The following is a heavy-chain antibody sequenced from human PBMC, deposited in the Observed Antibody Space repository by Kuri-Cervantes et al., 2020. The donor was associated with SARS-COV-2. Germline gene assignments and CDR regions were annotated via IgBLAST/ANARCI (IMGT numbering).Heavy chain of an antibody. Sequence: SETLSLTCTVSGGSISSHYWSWIRQPPGKGLEWIGYVYNSGSTNYNPSLKSRVTISVDTSKNQFSLKLSSVTAADTAVYYCAGQSMLSRSHEYWGQGTLVTVSS. D-gene: IGHD3-16*01. CDR3: AGQSMLSRSHEY. CDR1: GGSISSHY. V-gene: IGHV4-59*08. CDR2: VYNSGST. J-gene: IGHJ4*02.